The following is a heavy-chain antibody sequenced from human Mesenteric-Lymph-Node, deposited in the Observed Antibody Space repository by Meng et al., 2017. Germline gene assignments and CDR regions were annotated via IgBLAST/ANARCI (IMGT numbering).Heavy chain of an antibody. D-gene: IGHD1-14*01. CDR2: VVYSGTT. J-gene: IGHJ4*02. Sequence: QVHQQGSGPGLVKPSQTLSLPCTVAGGSISSGGYYWSWIRQPPGKGLEWIGSVVYSGTTYYTSSLKSRVSISVDTSKNQFSLKLSSVTAADTAVYYCARHHHSPTFDYWGQGTLVTVSS. CDR3: ARHHHSPTFDY. V-gene: IGHV4-39*01. CDR1: GGSISSGGYY.